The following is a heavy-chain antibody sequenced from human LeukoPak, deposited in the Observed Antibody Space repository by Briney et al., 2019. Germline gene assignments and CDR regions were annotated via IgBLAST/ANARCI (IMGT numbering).Heavy chain of an antibody. V-gene: IGHV4-34*01. CDR3: ARGHRAAAGRTGSNWFDP. CDR2: INHSGST. D-gene: IGHD6-13*01. Sequence: SETLSLTCAVSAASISNYYWGWIRQPPGKGLEWIGEINHSGSTNYNPSLKSRVTISVDTSKNQFSLKLSSVTAADTAVYYCARGHRAAAGRTGSNWFDPWGQGTLVTVSS. J-gene: IGHJ5*02. CDR1: AASISNYY.